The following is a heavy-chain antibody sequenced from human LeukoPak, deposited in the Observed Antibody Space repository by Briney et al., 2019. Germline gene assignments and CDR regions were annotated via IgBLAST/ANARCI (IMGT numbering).Heavy chain of an antibody. D-gene: IGHD2-2*01. V-gene: IGHV3-30*19. CDR2: ISYDGSNK. CDR1: GFSFSNYG. Sequence: PGGSLRLSCAASGFSFSNYGRHWVRQAPGKGLEWVAVISYDGSNKYYADSVKGRFTISRDNSKNTLYLQMNSLRAEDTAVYYCARGYIVVVPAEADAFDIWGQGTMVTVSS. J-gene: IGHJ3*02. CDR3: ARGYIVVVPAEADAFDI.